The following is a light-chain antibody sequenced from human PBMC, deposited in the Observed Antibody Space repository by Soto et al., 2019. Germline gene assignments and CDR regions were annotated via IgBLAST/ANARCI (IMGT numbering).Light chain of an antibody. Sequence: EIVMTQSPATLSVSPGERATLSCRASQSVSSNLAWYQQKPGQAPRLLIYGASTRATGIPARFSGSRSGTEFTLTIRSLQSEDFAVYYCQQYNNWPPWTFGQGNKVEIK. CDR2: GAS. J-gene: IGKJ1*01. CDR3: QQYNNWPPWT. V-gene: IGKV3-15*01. CDR1: QSVSSN.